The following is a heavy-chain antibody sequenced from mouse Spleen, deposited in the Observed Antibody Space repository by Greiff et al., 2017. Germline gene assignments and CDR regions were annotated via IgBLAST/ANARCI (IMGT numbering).Heavy chain of an antibody. CDR1: GFTFSSYA. CDR2: ISSGGGNT. J-gene: IGHJ3*01. CDR3: AREELGWFAY. Sequence: EVQRVESGGGLVKLGGSLKLSCAASGFTFSSYAMSWVRQTPEKRLEWVATISSGGGNTYYPDSVKGRFTISRDNAKNTLYLQMSSLKSEDTAMYYCAREELGWFAYWGQGTLVTVSA. V-gene: IGHV5-9-3*01. D-gene: IGHD4-1*01.